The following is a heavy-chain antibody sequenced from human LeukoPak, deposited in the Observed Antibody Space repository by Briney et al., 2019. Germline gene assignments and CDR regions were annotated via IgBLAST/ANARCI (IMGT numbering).Heavy chain of an antibody. CDR1: GGSFSGYY. Sequence: SETPSLTCAVYGGSFSGYYWSWIRQPPGKGLEWIGEINHSGSTNYNPSLKSRVTISVDTSKNQFSLKLSSVTAADTAVYYCAPYTVVRGVVRSFDLWGRGTLVTVSS. CDR3: APYTVVRGVVRSFDL. V-gene: IGHV4-34*01. D-gene: IGHD3-10*01. J-gene: IGHJ2*01. CDR2: INHSGST.